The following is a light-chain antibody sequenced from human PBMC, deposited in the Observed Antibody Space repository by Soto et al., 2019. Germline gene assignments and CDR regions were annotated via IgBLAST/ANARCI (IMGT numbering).Light chain of an antibody. J-gene: IGKJ2*01. CDR1: QSINSE. CDR2: GAS. CDR3: HQGHNCPLT. Sequence: EIVMTQSPATLSLSPRERAALSCRASQSINSELAWYQQKPGQPPRLLIYGASTRATGVPARFSGSESGSEFTLTISGLQSEDFAVYYCHQGHNCPLTFGQGTRLEI. V-gene: IGKV3-15*01.